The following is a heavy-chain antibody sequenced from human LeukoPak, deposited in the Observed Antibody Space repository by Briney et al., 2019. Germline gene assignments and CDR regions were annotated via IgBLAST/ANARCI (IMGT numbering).Heavy chain of an antibody. CDR2: MNPNSGNT. CDR1: GYTLTSYD. D-gene: IGHD1-26*01. CDR3: ARGVGATWYYYYYGMDV. J-gene: IGHJ6*02. Sequence: ASVKVSCKASGYTLTSYDINWVRQATGQGLEWMGWMNPNSGNTGYAQKFQGRVTMTRNTSISTAYMELSSLRSEDTAVYYCARGVGATWYYYYYGMDVWGQGTTVTVSS. V-gene: IGHV1-8*01.